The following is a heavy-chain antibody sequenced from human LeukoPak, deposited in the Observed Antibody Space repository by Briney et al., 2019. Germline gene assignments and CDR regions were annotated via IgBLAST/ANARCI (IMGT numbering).Heavy chain of an antibody. Sequence: GGSLRLSCAASGFTFSRYSMNWVRQAPGKGLEWVAVTSSDGNNRYYADSVKGRFTISRDNSKNSLSLQMNSLRAEDTAVYYCARWVAATGTPFDYWGQGTLVTVSS. CDR3: ARWVAATGTPFDY. V-gene: IGHV3-30*03. CDR2: TSSDGNNR. CDR1: GFTFSRYS. J-gene: IGHJ4*02. D-gene: IGHD6-13*01.